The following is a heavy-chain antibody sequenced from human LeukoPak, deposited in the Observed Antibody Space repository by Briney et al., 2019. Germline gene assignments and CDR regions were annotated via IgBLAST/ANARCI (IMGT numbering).Heavy chain of an antibody. V-gene: IGHV3-48*01. D-gene: IGHD3-10*01. Sequence: GGSLRLSCAASGFTFSDYYMHWVRQAPGTGLEWVSYISTSSNTIYYADSVKGRFTISRDNAKNSLFLQMNSLRAEDTAVYYCSRDLGLPGVWGQGTMVTVSS. CDR2: ISTSSNTI. CDR3: SRDLGLPGV. CDR1: GFTFSDYY. J-gene: IGHJ3*01.